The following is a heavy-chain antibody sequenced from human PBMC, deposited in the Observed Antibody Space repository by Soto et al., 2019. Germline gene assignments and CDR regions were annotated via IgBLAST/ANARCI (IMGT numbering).Heavy chain of an antibody. D-gene: IGHD1-1*01. Sequence: QVQLVQSGAEVKKPGASVKVSCKASGYTFTGYYMHWVRQAPGQGLEWMGWINPNSGDTNYAQKFQGWVTMTRDTSSSTAYMELSRLRSDDTAVYYCARHLVGNGYYDCGMDVWGQGTTVTVSS. CDR3: ARHLVGNGYYDCGMDV. V-gene: IGHV1-2*04. J-gene: IGHJ6*02. CDR1: GYTFTGYY. CDR2: INPNSGDT.